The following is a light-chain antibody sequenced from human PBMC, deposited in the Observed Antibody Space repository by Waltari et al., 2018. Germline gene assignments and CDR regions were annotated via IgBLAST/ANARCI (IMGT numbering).Light chain of an antibody. CDR1: QSVSNN. Sequence: EIVMTQSPATLSVSPGERAPLSCRASQSVSNNLAWYQQKPGQAPRLLIYGASTRATGIPARFSGGGSGTEFTLTISSLQSEDFAVYFCQQYNNWWTFGQGTKVEIK. CDR3: QQYNNWWT. V-gene: IGKV3-15*01. CDR2: GAS. J-gene: IGKJ1*01.